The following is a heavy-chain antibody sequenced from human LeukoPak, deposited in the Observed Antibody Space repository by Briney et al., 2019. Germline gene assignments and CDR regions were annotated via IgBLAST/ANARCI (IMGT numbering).Heavy chain of an antibody. CDR2: IYSGGRT. Sequence: GGSLRLSCTASGFIVSSNYISWVRQAPGKGLEWVSGIYSGGRTEYADSVKGRFSVSRDNSKNTVYLQMNSLRADDTALYYCTREPLTGYFGFDYWGQGTQVTVSS. J-gene: IGHJ4*02. D-gene: IGHD3-9*01. CDR1: GFIVSSNY. CDR3: TREPLTGYFGFDY. V-gene: IGHV3-53*01.